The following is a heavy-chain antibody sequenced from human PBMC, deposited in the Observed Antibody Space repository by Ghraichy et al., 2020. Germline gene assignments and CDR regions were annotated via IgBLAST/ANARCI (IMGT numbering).Heavy chain of an antibody. D-gene: IGHD4-17*01. CDR2: IVYSGNS. Sequence: SETLSLTCNVSGSSISNHYWSWIRQPPGKGLEWIGFIVYSGNSNYNPSLKSRVTISVDRSRNQFSLDLRSVTAADTAVYYCARFPPPDYGDFEGGGDWGQGNLVTVSS. V-gene: IGHV4-59*11. CDR1: GSSISNHY. CDR3: ARFPPPDYGDFEGGGD. J-gene: IGHJ4*02.